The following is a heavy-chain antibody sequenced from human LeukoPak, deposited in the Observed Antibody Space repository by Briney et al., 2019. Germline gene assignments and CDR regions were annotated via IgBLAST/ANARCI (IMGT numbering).Heavy chain of an antibody. Sequence: QPGGSLRLSCATSGFTFSDHYMDWVRQAPGKGGEWVARTRSKARGYTTEYPASVKGRFTVSRDESMNSLYLQMNSLKTEDTAVYYCARGPTVTFNYHYGMDVWGQGTTVTVSS. CDR3: ARGPTVTFNYHYGMDV. CDR1: GFTFSDHY. D-gene: IGHD4-17*01. CDR2: TRSKARGYTT. V-gene: IGHV3-72*01. J-gene: IGHJ6*02.